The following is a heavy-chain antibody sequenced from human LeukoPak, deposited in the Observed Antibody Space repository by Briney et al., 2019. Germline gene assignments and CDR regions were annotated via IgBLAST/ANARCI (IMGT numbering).Heavy chain of an antibody. V-gene: IGHV3-23*01. CDR2: ISGSGGST. D-gene: IGHD5-12*01. CDR1: GFTFSSYA. Sequence: GGSLRLSCEASGFTFSSYAMSWVRQAPGKGLEWVSAISGSGGSTYYADSVKGRFTISRDNSKNTLYLQMNSLRAEDTAVYYCASLRGVVATTYYYYYYYMDVWGKGTTVTVSS. J-gene: IGHJ6*03. CDR3: ASLRGVVATTYYYYYYYMDV.